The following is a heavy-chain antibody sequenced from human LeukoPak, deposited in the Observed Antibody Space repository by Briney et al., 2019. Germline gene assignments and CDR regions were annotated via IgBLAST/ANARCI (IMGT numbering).Heavy chain of an antibody. CDR2: IYYSGST. J-gene: IGHJ4*02. D-gene: IGHD3-22*01. Sequence: SETLFLTCTVSGGSISSYYWSWIRQPPGKGLEWIGYIYYSGSTNYNPSLKSRVTISVDTSKNQFSLKLSSVTAADTAVYYCARHVNYYDSSGYGYYFDYWGQGTLVTVSS. V-gene: IGHV4-59*08. CDR3: ARHVNYYDSSGYGYYFDY. CDR1: GGSISSYY.